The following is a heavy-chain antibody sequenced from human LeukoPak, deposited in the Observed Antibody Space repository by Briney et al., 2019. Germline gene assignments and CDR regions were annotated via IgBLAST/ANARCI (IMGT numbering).Heavy chain of an antibody. V-gene: IGHV4-59*01. CDR1: GGSISNYY. CDR2: IYYSGST. J-gene: IGHJ4*02. Sequence: EASETLSLTCSFSGGSISNYYWSWVRQPPGKGLEWIGYIYYSGSTNYNPSLKSRVTISVDTSKNQFSLKLSSVTAADTAVYYCARDKGRGGWLQLHFDYWGQGTLVTVSS. D-gene: IGHD5-24*01. CDR3: ARDKGRGGWLQLHFDY.